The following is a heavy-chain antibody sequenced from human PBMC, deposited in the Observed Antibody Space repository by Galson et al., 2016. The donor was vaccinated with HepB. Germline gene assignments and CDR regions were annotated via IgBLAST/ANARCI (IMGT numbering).Heavy chain of an antibody. J-gene: IGHJ2*01. CDR2: IKSKTDGGTT. V-gene: IGHV3-15*01. CDR3: TTDWGDWYFDL. CDR1: GFTFTNPW. D-gene: IGHD3-16*01. Sequence: SLRLSCAVSGFTFTNPWMTWVRQAPGKGLEWVGRIKSKTDGGTTDYAAPVKGRFTISRDDSINTLYLQMNGLKTEDTAVYYCTTDWGDWYFDLWGRGTLVTVSS.